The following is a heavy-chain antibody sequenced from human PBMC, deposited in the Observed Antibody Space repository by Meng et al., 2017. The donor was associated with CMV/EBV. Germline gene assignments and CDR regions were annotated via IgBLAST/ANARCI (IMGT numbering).Heavy chain of an antibody. CDR2: INHSGST. V-gene: IGHV4-34*01. D-gene: IGHD6-19*01. Sequence: SETLSLTCAVYGGSFSGYYWSWIRQPPGKGLEWIGEINHSGSTNYNPSLKSRVTISVDTSKNQFSLKLSSVTAADTAVYYCARGGLSVSAVDYWGQGTLVTVSS. J-gene: IGHJ4*02. CDR1: GGSFSGYY. CDR3: ARGGLSVSAVDY.